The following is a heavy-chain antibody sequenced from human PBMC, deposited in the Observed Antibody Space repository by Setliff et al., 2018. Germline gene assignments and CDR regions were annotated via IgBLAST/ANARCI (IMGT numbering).Heavy chain of an antibody. D-gene: IGHD3-3*01. V-gene: IGHV1-18*01. J-gene: IGHJ6*02. CDR3: AADQPKEWLRYYYYGMDV. CDR2: ISAYNGNT. CDR1: GGTFTSYG. Sequence: ASVKVSCKASGGTFTSYGISWVRQAPGQGLEWMGWISAYNGNTNYAQKLQGRVTMTPDTSTSTAYMELRSLRSDDTAVYYCAADQPKEWLRYYYYGMDVWGQGTTVTVSS.